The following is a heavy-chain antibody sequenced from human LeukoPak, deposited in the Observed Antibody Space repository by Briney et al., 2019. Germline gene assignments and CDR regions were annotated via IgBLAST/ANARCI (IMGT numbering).Heavy chain of an antibody. CDR1: GGSFSGYY. CDR3: ARVRSYGLYYFDY. CDR2: INHSGST. V-gene: IGHV4-34*01. J-gene: IGHJ4*02. Sequence: SETLPLTCAVYGGSFSGYYWSWIRQPPGKGLEWIGEINHSGSTSYNPSLKSRVTISVDTSKNQFSLKLSSVTAADTAVYYCARVRSYGLYYFDYWGQGTLVTVSS. D-gene: IGHD5-18*01.